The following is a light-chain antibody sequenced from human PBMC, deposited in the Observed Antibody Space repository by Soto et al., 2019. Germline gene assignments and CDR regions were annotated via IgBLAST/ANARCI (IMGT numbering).Light chain of an antibody. CDR3: QQYNTWPQT. V-gene: IGKV3-15*01. CDR1: QSVATN. CDR2: GAS. Sequence: EAVLTQSPATLSVSPGERATLSCTASQSVATNVAWYQQRPGQAPRLLIYGASKRAIGLPARFSGSGSGTEFTLTITSLQSEDFAVYYCQQYNTWPQTFGQGTKVEIK. J-gene: IGKJ1*01.